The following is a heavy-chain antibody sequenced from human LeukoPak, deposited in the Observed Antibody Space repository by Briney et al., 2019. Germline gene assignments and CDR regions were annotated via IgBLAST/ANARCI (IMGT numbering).Heavy chain of an antibody. D-gene: IGHD1-26*01. CDR1: GFTFSSYA. CDR2: ISSNGAST. J-gene: IGHJ3*01. V-gene: IGHV3-23*01. CDR3: ARGDFESGSYNDAFDV. Sequence: AGGSLRLSCAASGFTFSSYAMSWVRQAPGKGLEWVSGISSNGASTYYVDSVKGRFTISRDNAKNSLYLQMNSLRAEDTAVYYCARGDFESGSYNDAFDVWGQGTMVTVS.